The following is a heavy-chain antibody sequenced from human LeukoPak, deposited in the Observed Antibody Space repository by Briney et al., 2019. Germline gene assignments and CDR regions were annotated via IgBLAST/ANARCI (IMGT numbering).Heavy chain of an antibody. Sequence: GGSLRLSCAASGFTFSSYAMSWVRQAPGKGLEWVSAISGSGGSTYYADSVKGRFTISRDNSKNTLYLQMNSLRAEDTAVYYCASRRIVVVPAAIFTYGMDVWGQGTTVTVSS. D-gene: IGHD2-2*01. CDR2: ISGSGGST. CDR3: ASRRIVVVPAAIFTYGMDV. CDR1: GFTFSSYA. V-gene: IGHV3-23*01. J-gene: IGHJ6*02.